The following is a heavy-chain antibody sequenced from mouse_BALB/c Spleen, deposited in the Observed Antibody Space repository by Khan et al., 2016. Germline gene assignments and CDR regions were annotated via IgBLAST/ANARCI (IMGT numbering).Heavy chain of an antibody. CDR2: ISYSGSX. CDR3: ARNYGSSYFDY. V-gene: IGHV3-2*02. Sequence: EVQLQESGPGLVKPSQSLSLTCTVTGYSITSDYAWNWIRQFPGNKLEWMGYISYSGSXSYNPSLKSRISITRDTSKNQFFLQLNSVTTEDTATSYCARNYGSSYFDYWGQGTTLTVSS. D-gene: IGHD1-1*01. CDR1: GYSITSDYA. J-gene: IGHJ2*01.